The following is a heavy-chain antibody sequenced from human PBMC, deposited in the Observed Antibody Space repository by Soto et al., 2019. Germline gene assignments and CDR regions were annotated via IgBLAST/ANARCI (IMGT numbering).Heavy chain of an antibody. Sequence: SETLSLTCTVSGGSTSSDNYWSWIRQSPGKGLEWIGNIHYSGSTYYMPSLRSRVTLSVDTSKNQFSLRLTSVTAEDTAVYYCARHEGNGNVWPLDYWGQGILVTVSS. D-gene: IGHD2-8*01. J-gene: IGHJ4*02. CDR3: ARHEGNGNVWPLDY. V-gene: IGHV4-39*01. CDR2: IHYSGST. CDR1: GGSTSSDNY.